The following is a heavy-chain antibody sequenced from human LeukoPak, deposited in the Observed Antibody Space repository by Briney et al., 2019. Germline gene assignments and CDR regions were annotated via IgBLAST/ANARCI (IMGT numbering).Heavy chain of an antibody. J-gene: IGHJ4*02. CDR1: GGSISSYY. D-gene: IGHD6-13*01. CDR2: IYYSGTT. V-gene: IGHV4-59*01. Sequence: SETLSLTWTVSGGSISSYYWSWIRQTPGEGLEWIGYIYYSGTTNYNPSLKSRVTMSVDTSKNQFSLNLSSVTAADTAVYYCARGGSSSSLNHFDYWGQGTLVTVSP. CDR3: ARGGSSSSLNHFDY.